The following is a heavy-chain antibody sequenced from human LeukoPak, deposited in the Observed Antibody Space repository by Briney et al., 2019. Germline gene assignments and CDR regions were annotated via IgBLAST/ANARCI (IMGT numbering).Heavy chain of an antibody. D-gene: IGHD3-22*01. CDR3: ARAYNSDYRNYYYYMDV. Sequence: LETLSLTCTVSGYSISSGYYWGWIRQPPGKGLEWIGGIFHSGNTNYTPSLKSRVTISVDTSKNQFSLKLSCVTAADTAVYYCARAYNSDYRNYYYYMDVWGKGTTVTISS. J-gene: IGHJ6*03. V-gene: IGHV4-38-2*02. CDR1: GYSISSGYY. CDR2: IFHSGNT.